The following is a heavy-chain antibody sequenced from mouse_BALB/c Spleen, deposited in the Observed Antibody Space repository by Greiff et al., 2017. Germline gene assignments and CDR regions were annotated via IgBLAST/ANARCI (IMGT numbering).Heavy chain of an antibody. CDR1: GFTFNTYA. D-gene: IGHD2-4*01. V-gene: IGHV10-1*02. CDR3: VRRGDYASFAY. CDR2: IRSKSNNYAT. J-gene: IGHJ3*01. Sequence: EVKLMESGGGLVQPKGSLKLSCAASGFTFNTYAMNWVRQAPGKGLEWVARIRSKSNNYATYYADSVKDRFTISRDDSQSMLYLQMNNLKTEDTAMYYCVRRGDYASFAYWGQGTLVTVSA.